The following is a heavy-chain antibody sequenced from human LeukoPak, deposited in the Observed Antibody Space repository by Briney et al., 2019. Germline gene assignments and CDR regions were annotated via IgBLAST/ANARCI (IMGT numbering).Heavy chain of an antibody. J-gene: IGHJ4*02. D-gene: IGHD3-22*01. V-gene: IGHV3-74*01. CDR2: INSDGSTT. Sequence: GTLSLTCAVSGGSISSSNWWSWVRQPPGKGLVWVSRINSDGSTTSYADSVKGRFTISRDNAKNTLYLQMNSLRAEDTAVYYCARASDSSGYYDYWGQGTLVTVSS. CDR1: GGSISSSNW. CDR3: ARASDSSGYYDY.